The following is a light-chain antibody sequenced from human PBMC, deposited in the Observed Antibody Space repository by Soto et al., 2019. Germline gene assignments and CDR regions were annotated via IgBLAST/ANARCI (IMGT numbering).Light chain of an antibody. Sequence: DIQMTQSPSSLSASVGARVTMTCRASQDIRNSVAWYQQKPGEVPKLLIYAASTVRSGVPARFSGGGFGTDFTLTISSLRPEDVATYYCQRYRSALLTFGPGTKVDLK. V-gene: IGKV1-27*01. CDR3: QRYRSALLT. J-gene: IGKJ3*01. CDR2: AAS. CDR1: QDIRNS.